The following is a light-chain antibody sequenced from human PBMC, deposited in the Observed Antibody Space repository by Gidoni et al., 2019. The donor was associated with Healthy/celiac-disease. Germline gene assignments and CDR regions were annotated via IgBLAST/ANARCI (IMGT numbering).Light chain of an antibody. Sequence: ETVLTQSPATLSLSPGERATLSCRASQSVSSYLAWYQQKPGQAPRLLIYDASNRATGIPARFSGSGSGTDFTLTISSLEPEDFAVYYCQQRSNWPRSSFGQGTKLEIK. CDR2: DAS. CDR3: QQRSNWPRSS. CDR1: QSVSSY. V-gene: IGKV3-11*01. J-gene: IGKJ2*04.